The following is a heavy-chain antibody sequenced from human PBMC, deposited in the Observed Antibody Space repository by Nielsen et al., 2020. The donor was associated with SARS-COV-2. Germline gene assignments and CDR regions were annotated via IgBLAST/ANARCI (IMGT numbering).Heavy chain of an antibody. D-gene: IGHD6-13*01. J-gene: IGHJ3*02. Sequence: LSLTCTVSGGSISSDGSCWSWIRQAPGKGLEWLSYISEGGTTIYYADSVKGRFTISRDNAKNSLYLQMISLRPEDTALYYCAKDQRAAREQGTFDIWGQGTMVTVSS. CDR2: ISEGGTTI. CDR1: GGSISSDGSC. CDR3: AKDQRAAREQGTFDI. V-gene: IGHV3-11*01.